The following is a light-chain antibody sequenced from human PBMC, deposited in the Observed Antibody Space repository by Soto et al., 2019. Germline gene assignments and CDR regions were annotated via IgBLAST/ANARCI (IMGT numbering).Light chain of an antibody. Sequence: EIVMTQSPATLAVSPGERATLSCRASQSVRNHVAWYQQRVGQAPRLLMYDASTRAAGIPARFTGSGSGTQFSLFIDSLQSEDFAVYFCQQYDYWATYTFGQGTKLEIK. CDR3: QQYDYWATYT. CDR1: QSVRNH. J-gene: IGKJ2*01. CDR2: DAS. V-gene: IGKV3-15*01.